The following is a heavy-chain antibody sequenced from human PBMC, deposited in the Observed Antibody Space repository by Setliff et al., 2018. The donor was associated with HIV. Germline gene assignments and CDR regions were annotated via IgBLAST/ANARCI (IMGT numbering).Heavy chain of an antibody. CDR1: GGSISSGSYY. V-gene: IGHV4-39*07. D-gene: IGHD3-3*01. J-gene: IGHJ4*02. CDR2: LIYTGNT. Sequence: PSETLSLTCTVSGGSISSGSYYWGWIRRSPGQGLEWIGNLIYTGNTYYNPYLKSRVTISVDPSKNQFSLRLNSVTDAATAVYFCARDPSNFWSGYYLTDWWGYFDDWGQGALVTVSS. CDR3: ARDPSNFWSGYYLTDWWGYFDD.